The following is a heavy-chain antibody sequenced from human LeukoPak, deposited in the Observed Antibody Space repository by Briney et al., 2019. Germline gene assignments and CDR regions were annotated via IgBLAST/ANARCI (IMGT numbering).Heavy chain of an antibody. V-gene: IGHV1-69*05. CDR1: GVTFNYCT. CDR3: AREPVPRSSGLQY. Sequence: ASVKVSCKASGVTFNYCTISWVRQAPGQGLEWMGRIIPMFGTADYAQKFQGRVTMTTDESTNTAYMELSSLRSEDTAVYYCAREPVPRSSGLQYWGQGTLVTVSS. D-gene: IGHD3-22*01. J-gene: IGHJ4*02. CDR2: IIPMFGTA.